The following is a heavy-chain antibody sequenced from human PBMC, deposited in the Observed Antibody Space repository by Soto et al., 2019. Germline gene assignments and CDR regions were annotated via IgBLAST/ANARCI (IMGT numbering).Heavy chain of an antibody. J-gene: IGHJ4*02. Sequence: VQLVDSGGGLVQPGESLRLSCAASGFTFSSYWMNWVRQAPGKGLEWVASIKPDGTEKYYVDSVKGRFTISRDNARDSLYLQLNPLRAEDTALYYCAREKLMYYDFWSGTSYYFDSWGQGTLVTVSS. CDR3: AREKLMYYDFWSGTSYYFDS. D-gene: IGHD3-3*01. V-gene: IGHV3-7*03. CDR1: GFTFSSYW. CDR2: IKPDGTEK.